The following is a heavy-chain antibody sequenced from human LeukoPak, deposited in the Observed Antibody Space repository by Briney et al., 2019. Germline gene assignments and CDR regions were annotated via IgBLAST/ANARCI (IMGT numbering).Heavy chain of an antibody. CDR1: DISVTSYA. V-gene: IGHV3-7*01. Sequence: GGSLRLSCTTSDISVTSYAMSWVRQAPGKGLEWVANIKQDGSEKYYVDSVKGRFTISRDNAKNSLYLQMNSLRAEDTAVYYCARDTSPQPKYYDYVWGSYRYYYYGMDVWGQGTTVTVSS. D-gene: IGHD3-16*02. CDR2: IKQDGSEK. J-gene: IGHJ6*02. CDR3: ARDTSPQPKYYDYVWGSYRYYYYGMDV.